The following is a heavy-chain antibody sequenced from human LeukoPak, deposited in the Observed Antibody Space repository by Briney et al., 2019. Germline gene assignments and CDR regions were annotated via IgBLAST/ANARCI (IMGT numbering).Heavy chain of an antibody. CDR3: ARFIVGATQLRHFDY. J-gene: IGHJ4*02. D-gene: IGHD1-26*01. CDR2: ISYDGSNK. V-gene: IGHV3-30*04. CDR1: GFAFSSYA. Sequence: PGGSLRLSCAASGFAFSSYAMHWVRQAPGKGLEGVAVISYDGSNKYYADSVKGRFTISRDNSKNTLYLQMNSLRAEDTAVYYCARFIVGATQLRHFDYWGQGTLVTVSS.